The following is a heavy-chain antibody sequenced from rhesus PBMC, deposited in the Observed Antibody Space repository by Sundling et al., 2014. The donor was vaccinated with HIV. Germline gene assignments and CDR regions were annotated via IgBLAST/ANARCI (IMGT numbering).Heavy chain of an antibody. CDR3: ARDPWSWHSRGLDS. D-gene: IGHD1-1*01. CDR2: VSGNGRTT. V-gene: IGHV4-80*01. J-gene: IGHJ6*01. CDR1: GASIGTYW. Sequence: QVQLQESGPGLVKPSETLSLTCSVSGASIGTYWWSWVRQPPGKGLEWIGEVSGNGRTTNYNPSLKSRVSISRDTSKNQFSLKVSSVTAADTAVYYCARDPWSWHSRGLDSWGQGVVVTVSS.